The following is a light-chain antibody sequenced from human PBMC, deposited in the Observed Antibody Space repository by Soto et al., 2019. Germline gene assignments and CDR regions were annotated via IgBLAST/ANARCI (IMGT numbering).Light chain of an antibody. CDR3: QQYASAPYT. J-gene: IGKJ2*01. CDR1: QSVSSSN. CDR2: GAS. V-gene: IGKV3-20*01. Sequence: EIVLTQSPGTLSLSPGERVTLSCRASQSVSSSNFAWYQQKPGQAPRLLIYGASTRATGIADRFSGSVSGTYCTLTISRLEPDDFAVYYCQQYASAPYTFGQGTRLEIK.